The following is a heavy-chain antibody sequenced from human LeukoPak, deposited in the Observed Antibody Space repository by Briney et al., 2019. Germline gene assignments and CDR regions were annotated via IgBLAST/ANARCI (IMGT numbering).Heavy chain of an antibody. V-gene: IGHV3-7*01. CDR2: IKQDGSEK. Sequence: PGGSLRLSCAASGFTFSSYWMSWVRQAPGKGLEWVANIKQDGSEKYYVDSVKGRFTISRDNAKNSLYLQTNSLRAEDTAVYYCARSTRRGHYYGSLYYFDYWGQGTLVTVSS. CDR1: GFTFSSYW. CDR3: ARSTRRGHYYGSLYYFDY. J-gene: IGHJ4*02. D-gene: IGHD3-10*01.